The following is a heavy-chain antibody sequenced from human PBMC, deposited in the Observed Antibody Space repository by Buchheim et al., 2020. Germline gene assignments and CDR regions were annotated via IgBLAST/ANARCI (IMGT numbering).Heavy chain of an antibody. Sequence: QVQLVQSGAEVKKPGSSVKVSCKASGGTFSSYAISWVRQAPGQGLEWMGGIIPIFGTANYAQKFQGRVTITADESTSTAYMELSSLRSEDTAVYYCARDPTYYYDSSGYYYSVAPPKDPFDYWGQGTL. J-gene: IGHJ4*02. D-gene: IGHD3-22*01. CDR1: GGTFSSYA. CDR2: IIPIFGTA. CDR3: ARDPTYYYDSSGYYYSVAPPKDPFDY. V-gene: IGHV1-69*01.